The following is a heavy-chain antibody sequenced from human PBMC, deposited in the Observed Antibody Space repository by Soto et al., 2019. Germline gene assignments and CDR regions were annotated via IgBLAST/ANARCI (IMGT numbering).Heavy chain of an antibody. CDR1: GGSFSGYY. J-gene: IGHJ5*02. V-gene: IGHV4-34*01. D-gene: IGHD2-2*01. Sequence: QVQLQQWGAGLLKPSETLSLTCVVYGGSFSGYYWSWIRQSPGKGLEWIGGINHWGSTNYNPSLGSRVTISVDTSKNQFSLKLPSVTAADTAMYYCARDGFCTSTTCRVGNWFDPWGQGTLVTVSS. CDR3: ARDGFCTSTTCRVGNWFDP. CDR2: INHWGST.